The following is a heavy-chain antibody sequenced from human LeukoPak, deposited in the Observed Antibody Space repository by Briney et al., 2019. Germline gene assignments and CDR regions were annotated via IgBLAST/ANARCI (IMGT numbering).Heavy chain of an antibody. CDR3: ARDLSWGDYYRHFDY. D-gene: IGHD2-21*02. CDR1: GYTFTGYY. CDR2: INPNSGGT. V-gene: IGHV1-2*02. Sequence: ASVKVSCKASGYTFTGYYMHWVRQAPGQGLEWMGWINPNSGGTNYAQKFQGRVTMTRDTSISTAYMELSRLRSDDAAVYYCARDLSWGDYYRHFDYWGQGTLVTVSS. J-gene: IGHJ4*02.